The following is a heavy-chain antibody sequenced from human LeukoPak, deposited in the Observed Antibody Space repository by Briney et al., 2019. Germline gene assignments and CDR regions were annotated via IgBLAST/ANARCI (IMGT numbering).Heavy chain of an antibody. J-gene: IGHJ4*02. V-gene: IGHV3-23*01. CDR1: GFTLSSYA. Sequence: PGGSLRLSCAASGFTLSSYAMSWVRQGPGKGLERVSAISVSGNTYHADSVKGLFTISRNNSKNTLYLQMNSLRAEGTDIYYCVKDTLYVGEFLFDYWGQGTLVTVSS. CDR2: ISVSGNT. D-gene: IGHD3-10*01. CDR3: VKDTLYVGEFLFDY.